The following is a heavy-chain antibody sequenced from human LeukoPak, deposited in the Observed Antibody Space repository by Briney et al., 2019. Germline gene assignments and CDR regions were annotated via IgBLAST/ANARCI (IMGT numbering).Heavy chain of an antibody. Sequence: SETLSLTCTVSGGSISSYYWSWIRQPPGKGLEWIGYIYYSGSTNYNPSLTSRVTISVDPSKNQFSLNLSSVTAADTAVYYCARGDFYYDSSGYSRPLDYWGQGTLVTVSS. V-gene: IGHV4-59*12. CDR3: ARGDFYYDSSGYSRPLDY. J-gene: IGHJ4*02. CDR1: GGSISSYY. CDR2: IYYSGST. D-gene: IGHD3-22*01.